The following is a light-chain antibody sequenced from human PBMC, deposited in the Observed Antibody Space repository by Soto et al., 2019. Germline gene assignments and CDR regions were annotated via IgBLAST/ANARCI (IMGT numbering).Light chain of an antibody. CDR3: QSYDSSLSGYV. J-gene: IGLJ1*01. CDR2: GNS. CDR1: SSSIGAGYD. Sequence: QSVLAQPPSVSGAPGQRVTISCTGSSSSIGAGYDVHWYQQRPGTAPKLLIYGNSNRPSGVPDRFSGSKSGTSASLAITGLQAEDEADYYCQSYDSSLSGYVFGTGTKVTLL. V-gene: IGLV1-40*01.